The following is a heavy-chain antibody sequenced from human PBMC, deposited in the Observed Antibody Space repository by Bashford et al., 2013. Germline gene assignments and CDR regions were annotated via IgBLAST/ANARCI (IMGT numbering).Heavy chain of an antibody. V-gene: IGHV3-33*01. CDR3: ARDRGTSGTYWIDP. D-gene: IGHD1-1*01. CDR2: VNSDGFKR. J-gene: IGHJ5*02. CDR1: GFTFSRYA. Sequence: GGSLRLSCAASGFTFSRYAMHWVRQIPGKGLEWVAVVNSDGFKRFYADSVKGRFTLSKDISKSTLSLQMKSLRAEDTAIYYCARDRGTSGTYWIDPWGQGTLVTVSS.